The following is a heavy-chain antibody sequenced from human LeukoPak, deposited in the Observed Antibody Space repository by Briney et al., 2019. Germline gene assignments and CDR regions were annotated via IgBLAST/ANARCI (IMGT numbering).Heavy chain of an antibody. Sequence: PGRSLRLSCAASGFTFSSYAMHWVRQAPGKGLEWVAVISYDGSNKYYADSVKGRFTISRDNSKNTLYLQMNSLRAEDTAVYYCAKSFLELEAYDYYMDVWGKGTTVTVSS. CDR1: GFTFSSYA. V-gene: IGHV3-30*04. D-gene: IGHD1-7*01. J-gene: IGHJ6*03. CDR3: AKSFLELEAYDYYMDV. CDR2: ISYDGSNK.